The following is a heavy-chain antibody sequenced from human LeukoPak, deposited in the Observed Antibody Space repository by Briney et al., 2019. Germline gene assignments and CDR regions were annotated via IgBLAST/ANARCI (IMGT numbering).Heavy chain of an antibody. CDR1: GFTLSSYA. Sequence: PGRSLRLSCAASGFTLSSYAMSWVSQAPGKGLEWGSSISGGHGGTYYADSVKGRFTISRDDSKNTLYLQMNSLRAEDTAVYYCARVLNYYDSSGYYFSYWGQGTLVTVSS. CDR2: ISGGHGGT. D-gene: IGHD3-22*01. CDR3: ARVLNYYDSSGYYFSY. J-gene: IGHJ4*02. V-gene: IGHV3-23*01.